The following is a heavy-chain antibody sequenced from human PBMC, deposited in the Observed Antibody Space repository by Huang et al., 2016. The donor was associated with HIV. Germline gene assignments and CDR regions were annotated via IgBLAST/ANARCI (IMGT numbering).Heavy chain of an antibody. V-gene: IGHV4-39*01. J-gene: IGHJ4*02. CDR3: ARHPVNDHGDYRTFFDY. CDR2: IYFTGST. CDR1: GASISSNNHY. D-gene: IGHD4-17*01. Sequence: QLRLQESGPGLVKPSEILSLTCIVSGASISSNNHYWSWIRQPPGKGLDWLGTIYFTGSTYRDPSLDSRVTISADTSKNQFSLRLSSVTAADTAMYYCARHPVNDHGDYRTFFDYWGQGTLVTVSS.